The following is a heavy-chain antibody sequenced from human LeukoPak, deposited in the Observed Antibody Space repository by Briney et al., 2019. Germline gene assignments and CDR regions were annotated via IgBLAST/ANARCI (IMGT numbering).Heavy chain of an antibody. J-gene: IGHJ3*02. V-gene: IGHV4-4*07. CDR3: ARGVGSFGDDPRDALDI. CDR2: IHTTGST. Sequence: MASETLSLTCTVSGGSISSYYWSWIRQPAGKGLEWIGRIHTTGSTNYNPSLKSRVTMSVDTSKKQYSLTLTSVTAAYTALYFCARGVGSFGDDPRDALDIWGQGTMVTVSS. D-gene: IGHD4-17*01. CDR1: GGSISSYY.